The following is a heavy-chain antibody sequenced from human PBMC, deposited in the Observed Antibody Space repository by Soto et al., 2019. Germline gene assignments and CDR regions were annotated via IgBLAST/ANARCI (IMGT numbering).Heavy chain of an antibody. V-gene: IGHV3-53*04. D-gene: IGHD3-10*01. CDR3: ARGYGSGSYLGYCMDV. CDR1: GVTVCSNY. Sequence: GGSLRISCASSGVTVCSNYMSWVRKATGKGLEWVSVIYSGGSTYYADSVKGRFTISRHNSKNTLYLQMNSLRAEDTAVYYCARGYGSGSYLGYCMDVWGQGTTVTVSS. J-gene: IGHJ6*02. CDR2: IYSGGST.